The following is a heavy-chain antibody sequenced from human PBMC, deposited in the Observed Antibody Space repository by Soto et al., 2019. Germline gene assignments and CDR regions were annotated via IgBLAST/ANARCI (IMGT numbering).Heavy chain of an antibody. V-gene: IGHV3-7*01. CDR2: IKQDGSEK. D-gene: IGHD4-17*01. Sequence: EVQLVESGGGLAQPGGSLRLSCAASGFTFSRYWMTWARQAPGKGLEWVANIKQDGSEKYYMDSVKGRFTISRDNAKNSVYLQMNSLRDEDTAVYYCAGGDYLDYWGQGTLFTVSS. CDR1: GFTFSRYW. J-gene: IGHJ4*02. CDR3: AGGDYLDY.